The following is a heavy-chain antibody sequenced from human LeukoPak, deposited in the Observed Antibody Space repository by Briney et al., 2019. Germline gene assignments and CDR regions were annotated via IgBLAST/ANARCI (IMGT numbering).Heavy chain of an antibody. J-gene: IGHJ4*02. Sequence: PGGSLRLSCAASGFPFSNYAMSWVRQAPGKGLEWVSTISSGGGSTYYADSVKGWFTISRDDSKNTLHLQLNSLRVEDTASYYCAKDYCSGGACYFFDYWGQGTLVTVSS. D-gene: IGHD2-15*01. V-gene: IGHV3-23*01. CDR2: ISSGGGST. CDR1: GFPFSNYA. CDR3: AKDYCSGGACYFFDY.